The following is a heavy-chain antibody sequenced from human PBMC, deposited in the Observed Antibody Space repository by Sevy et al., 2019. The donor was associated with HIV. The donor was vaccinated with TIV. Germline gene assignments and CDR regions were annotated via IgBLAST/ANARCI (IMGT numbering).Heavy chain of an antibody. CDR2: IAADGGVK. Sequence: GGSLRLSCAASGFIFSNYAMTWVRQAPGRGLEWVAIIAADGGVKYYADSVKGRFTISRDNSDNTLSLRMNSLRTEESALYYCARENYYDSTSLGSFDVWGQGTMVTVSS. D-gene: IGHD3-22*01. CDR3: ARENYYDSTSLGSFDV. J-gene: IGHJ3*01. V-gene: IGHV3-30-3*01. CDR1: GFIFSNYA.